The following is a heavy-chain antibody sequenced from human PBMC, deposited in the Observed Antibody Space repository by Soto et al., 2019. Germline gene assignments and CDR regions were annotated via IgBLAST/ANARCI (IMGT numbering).Heavy chain of an antibody. J-gene: IGHJ4*02. CDR1: GFTFGDYA. Sequence: SCTASGFTFGDYAIQWVRQAPGKGLEWVGFIRNKAYGETTEYAASVKGRFTISRDDSKSIAYLQMNSLRTEDTALYYCTRASSLDFDFWGQGTLVTVSS. CDR2: IRNKAYGETT. CDR3: TRASSLDFDF. D-gene: IGHD3-16*01. V-gene: IGHV3-49*04.